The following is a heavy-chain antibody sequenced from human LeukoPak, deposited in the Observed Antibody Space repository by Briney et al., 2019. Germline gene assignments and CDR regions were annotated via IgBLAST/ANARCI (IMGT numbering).Heavy chain of an antibody. V-gene: IGHV3-30*04. CDR1: GFTFSSYA. CDR3: ARGGSGSYFDY. CDR2: ISYDGSNK. D-gene: IGHD1-26*01. J-gene: IGHJ4*02. Sequence: GGSLRLSCAASGFTFSSYAMHWVRQAPGKGLEWVAVISYDGSNKYYADSVKGRFTISRDNSKNTLYLQMNGLRAEDTAVYYCARGGSGSYFDYWGQGTLVTVSS.